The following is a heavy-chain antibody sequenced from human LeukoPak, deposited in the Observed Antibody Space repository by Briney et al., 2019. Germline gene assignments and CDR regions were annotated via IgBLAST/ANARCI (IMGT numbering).Heavy chain of an antibody. CDR3: ARYSTYVWGSYRPTDDY. D-gene: IGHD3-16*02. CDR2: IIPIFGTA. Sequence: SVKVSCKASGGTFSSYAMSWVRQAPGQGLEWMGRIIPIFGTANYAQKFQGRVTITTDESTSTAYMELSSLRSEDTAVYYCARYSTYVWGSYRPTDDYWGQGTLVTVSS. V-gene: IGHV1-69*05. CDR1: GGTFSSYA. J-gene: IGHJ4*02.